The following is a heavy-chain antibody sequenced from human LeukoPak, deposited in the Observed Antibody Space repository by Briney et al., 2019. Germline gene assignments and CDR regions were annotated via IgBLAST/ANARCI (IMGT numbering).Heavy chain of an antibody. Sequence: GASVKVSCKASGYIFTSYYMHWVRQAPGQGLEWMGIINPSGGSTSYAQKFQGRVTMTRDTSTSTVYMELSSLRSEDTAVYYCARESIRYFDSEPFDYWGQGTLVTVSS. J-gene: IGHJ4*02. CDR3: ARESIRYFDSEPFDY. CDR1: GYIFTSYY. D-gene: IGHD3-9*01. CDR2: INPSGGST. V-gene: IGHV1-46*01.